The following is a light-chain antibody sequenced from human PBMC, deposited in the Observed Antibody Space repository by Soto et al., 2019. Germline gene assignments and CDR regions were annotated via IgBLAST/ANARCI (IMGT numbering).Light chain of an antibody. J-gene: IGLJ1*01. CDR2: EVV. Sequence: LTQPPSASGSPGQSVTISCTGTKSDIGVYDFVSWYQHHPGKAPRLIIYEVVQRPSGVPDRFSGPKSGNTASLTVSGLQAADEADYFCKSYAGSNTYVFGSGTKVTVL. V-gene: IGLV2-8*01. CDR3: KSYAGSNTYV. CDR1: KSDIGVYDF.